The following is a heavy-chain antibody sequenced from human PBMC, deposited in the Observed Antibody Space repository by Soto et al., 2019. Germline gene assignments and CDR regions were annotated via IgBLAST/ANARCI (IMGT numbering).Heavy chain of an antibody. V-gene: IGHV3-15*07. Sequence: GGSLRLSCAASGFTFTTAWINWVRQAPGKGLEWVGRIKSKTDGGTPDFAAPVRGRFAISRDNSKSTLYLQMNSLRTEDTAVYYCAKAGRGHSTGEGSLLWFGESSYYYYGMDVWGQGTTVTVSS. CDR1: GFTFTTAW. CDR3: AKAGRGHSTGEGSLLWFGESSYYYYGMDV. CDR2: IKSKTDGGTP. J-gene: IGHJ6*02. D-gene: IGHD3-10*01.